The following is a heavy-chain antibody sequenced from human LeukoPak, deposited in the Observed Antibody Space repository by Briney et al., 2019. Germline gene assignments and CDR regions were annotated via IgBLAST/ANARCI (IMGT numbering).Heavy chain of an antibody. CDR3: SRESGGTTISH. Sequence: SETLSLTCTVSGGSISSYYWSWIRQPAGKGLEWIGRGGGSNYNPSLKSRVTISIDTSKNQLSLKLRSVTVADTAVYYCSRESGGTTISHWGQGTLVTVSS. D-gene: IGHD1-1*01. V-gene: IGHV4-4*07. J-gene: IGHJ4*02. CDR2: GGGS. CDR1: GGSISSYY.